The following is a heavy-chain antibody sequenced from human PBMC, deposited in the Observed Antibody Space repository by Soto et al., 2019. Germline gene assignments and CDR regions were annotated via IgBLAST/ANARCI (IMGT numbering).Heavy chain of an antibody. D-gene: IGHD3-3*01. Sequence: PSETLSLTCAVSGGSISSGGYSWSWIRQPPGKGLEWIGYIYHSGSTYYNPSLKSRVTISVDRSKNQFSLKLSSVTAADTAVYYCARGRNNDFWGQFDPWGQGTLVTVSS. CDR3: ARGRNNDFWGQFDP. CDR1: GGSISSGGYS. J-gene: IGHJ5*02. V-gene: IGHV4-30-2*01. CDR2: IYHSGST.